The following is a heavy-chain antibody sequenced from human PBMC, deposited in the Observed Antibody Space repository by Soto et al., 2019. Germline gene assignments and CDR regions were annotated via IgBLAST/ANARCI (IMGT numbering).Heavy chain of an antibody. CDR3: AGDGYGDYGGADDY. D-gene: IGHD4-17*01. V-gene: IGHV4-59*01. Sequence: QVQLQESGPGLVKPSETLSLTCTVSGGSISSYYWSWIRQPPGKGLEWIGYIYYSGSTNYNPSLKRRVTISVDTSKNQLSLTLSAVTAADTAVYYCAGDGYGDYGGADDYWGQGTLVTVSS. CDR1: GGSISSYY. CDR2: IYYSGST. J-gene: IGHJ4*02.